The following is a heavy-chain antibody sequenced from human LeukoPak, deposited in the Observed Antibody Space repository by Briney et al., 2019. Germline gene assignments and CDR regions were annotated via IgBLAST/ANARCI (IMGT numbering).Heavy chain of an antibody. V-gene: IGHV1-18*01. CDR2: ISAYNGNT. CDR1: GYTFTSYG. J-gene: IGHJ6*02. D-gene: IGHD4-17*01. CDR3: ARVDGDYLYYYYGMDV. Sequence: ASVKVSCEASGYTFTSYGISWVRQAPGQGLEWMGWISAYNGNTNYAQKLQGRVTMTTDTSTSTAYMELRSLRSDDTAVYYCARVDGDYLYYYYGMDVWGQGTTVTVSS.